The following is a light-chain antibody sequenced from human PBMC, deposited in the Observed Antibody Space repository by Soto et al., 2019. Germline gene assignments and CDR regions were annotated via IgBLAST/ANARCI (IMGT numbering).Light chain of an antibody. V-gene: IGKV3-20*01. CDR2: GVF. J-gene: IGKJ2*01. Sequence: TVLTQSPGTVSLSPGERATLSCRTSQSVGDNFLAWYQQKPGQAPRLLIYGVFNRATGIPARFSGSGSGSDFTLTISGLEPEDSAVYSCQHYDGSPRTFGQGTKVEIK. CDR3: QHYDGSPRT. CDR1: QSVGDNF.